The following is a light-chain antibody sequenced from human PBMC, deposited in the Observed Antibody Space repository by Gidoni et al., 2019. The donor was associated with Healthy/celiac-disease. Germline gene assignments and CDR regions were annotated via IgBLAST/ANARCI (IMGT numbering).Light chain of an antibody. CDR2: DAS. Sequence: EIQMTQSPSNLSASVGARVTITCRASQSSSSWLAWYQQKPGKAPKLLICDASSLESGVPSRFSGSGSGTEFTLTISSLQPDYFASYYCQQYNSYSWTFGQGTKVEIK. V-gene: IGKV1-5*01. CDR3: QQYNSYSWT. J-gene: IGKJ1*01. CDR1: QSSSSW.